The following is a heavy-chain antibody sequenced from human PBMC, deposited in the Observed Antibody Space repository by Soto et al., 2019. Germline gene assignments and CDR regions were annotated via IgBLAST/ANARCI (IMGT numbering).Heavy chain of an antibody. J-gene: IGHJ6*02. CDR3: ARDHGGSTWFVGIYYYFGVDV. V-gene: IGHV3-48*02. Sequence: GGSLRLSCAASGFTLSSYNMNWVRQAPGKGLEWVSYVSGSSDTIYYADSVKGRFTISRDNAKNSLYLQMDSLRDEDTAVYYCARDHGGSTWFVGIYYYFGVDVWGQGTTVTVSS. CDR2: VSGSSDTI. CDR1: GFTLSSYN. D-gene: IGHD6-13*01.